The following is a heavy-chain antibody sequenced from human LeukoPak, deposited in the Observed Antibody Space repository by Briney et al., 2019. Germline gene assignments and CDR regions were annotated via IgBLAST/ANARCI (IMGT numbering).Heavy chain of an antibody. Sequence: PGGSLRLSCAASGFTFDDYAMHWVRQAPGKGLEWVSGISWNSGSIVYADSVKGRFTISRDNAKNSLYLQMNSLRAEDTAVYYCARVRSFGSSGWFEAFDIWGQGTMDTVSS. CDR1: GFTFDDYA. J-gene: IGHJ3*02. V-gene: IGHV3-9*01. CDR3: ARVRSFGSSGWFEAFDI. D-gene: IGHD6-19*01. CDR2: ISWNSGSI.